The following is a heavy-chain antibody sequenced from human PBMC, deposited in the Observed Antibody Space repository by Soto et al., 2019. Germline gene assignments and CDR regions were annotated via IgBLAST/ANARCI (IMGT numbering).Heavy chain of an antibody. Sequence: PGGSLRLSCAASGFTSGFTFSSYSMNWVRQAPGKGLEWVSYISSSSSTIYYVDSVKGRFTISRDNAKNSLYLQMNSLRDEDTAVYYCARDRAGAQYGLDVWGQGTTVTVSS. CDR2: ISSSSSTI. J-gene: IGHJ6*02. D-gene: IGHD1-26*01. CDR3: ARDRAGAQYGLDV. V-gene: IGHV3-48*02. CDR1: GFTFSSYS.